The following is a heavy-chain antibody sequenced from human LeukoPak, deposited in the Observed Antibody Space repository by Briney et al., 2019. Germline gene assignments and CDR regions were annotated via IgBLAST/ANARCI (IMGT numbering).Heavy chain of an antibody. Sequence: GRSLRLSCAASGFTFSSYAMHWVRQAPGKGLEWVAVISYDGSNKYYADSVKGRFTISRDNSKNTLYLQMNSLRVEDTAVYYCAKWAARGNGLPRSYFDDWGQGTLVTVSS. CDR1: GFTFSSYA. CDR3: AKWAARGNGLPRSYFDD. J-gene: IGHJ4*02. D-gene: IGHD4-23*01. CDR2: ISYDGSNK. V-gene: IGHV3-30-3*02.